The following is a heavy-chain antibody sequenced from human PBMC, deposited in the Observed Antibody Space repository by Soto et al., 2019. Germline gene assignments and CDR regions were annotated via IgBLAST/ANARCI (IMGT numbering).Heavy chain of an antibody. Sequence: GGSLRLSCAASGFSFDMFAMTWVRQTPGRGLQWVSSVGGADDTYYADSVRGRLTISRDNSKKMMFLQMNSLRIDDTAVYYCVKDRMDHNSVWDPFDVWGPGTVVTVS. D-gene: IGHD1-20*01. CDR1: GFSFDMFA. CDR2: VGGADDT. CDR3: VKDRMDHNSVWDPFDV. J-gene: IGHJ3*01. V-gene: IGHV3-23*01.